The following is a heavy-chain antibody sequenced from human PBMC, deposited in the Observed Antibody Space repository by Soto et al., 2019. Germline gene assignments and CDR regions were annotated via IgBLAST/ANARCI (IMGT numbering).Heavy chain of an antibody. D-gene: IGHD5-12*01. CDR2: IYYSGST. CDR3: ARDRDTVADNYYYGMDV. J-gene: IGHJ6*02. Sequence: QVQLQESGPGLVKPSETLSLTCTASGGSISSYYWSWIRQPPGKGLEWIGYIYYSGSTNYNPSLKSRVTISVDTSKNQFSLKLSSVTAADTAVYYCARDRDTVADNYYYGMDVWGQGTTVTVSS. V-gene: IGHV4-59*01. CDR1: GGSISSYY.